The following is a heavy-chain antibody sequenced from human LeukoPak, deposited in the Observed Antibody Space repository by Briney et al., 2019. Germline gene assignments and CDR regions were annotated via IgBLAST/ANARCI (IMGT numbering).Heavy chain of an antibody. CDR1: GYTFTDYY. D-gene: IGHD3-22*01. J-gene: IGHJ3*02. CDR2: INPNSGGT. CDR3: ARDQLPFFYDSSGYDAFDI. Sequence: ASVRVSCKTSGYTFTDYYMHWVRQAPGQGLEWMGRINPNSGGTSYAQKFQGRVTMTRDTSISTVYMELSRLRSEDTAVDYCARDQLPFFYDSSGYDAFDIWGQGTMVTVSS. V-gene: IGHV1-2*06.